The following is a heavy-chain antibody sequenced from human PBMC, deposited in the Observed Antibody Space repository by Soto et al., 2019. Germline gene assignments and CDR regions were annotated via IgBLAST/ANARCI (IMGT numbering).Heavy chain of an antibody. V-gene: IGHV4-31*03. CDR2: IYHSGST. Sequence: QVQLQESGPGLVKPSQTLSLTCSVSGDSINSGTYYCTWIRQHPVKGLEWIGYIYHSGSTYYNPSFKSRVTVSLDTSKNQFSLRMSSVTAADTAVYFCARENLGAPTTSRYFDFWGRGTLVTVSS. D-gene: IGHD1-26*01. CDR3: ARENLGAPTTSRYFDF. CDR1: GDSINSGTYY. J-gene: IGHJ4*02.